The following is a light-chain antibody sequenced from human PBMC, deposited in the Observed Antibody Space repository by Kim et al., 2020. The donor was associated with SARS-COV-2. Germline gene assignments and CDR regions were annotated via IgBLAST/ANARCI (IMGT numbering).Light chain of an antibody. CDR1: NNDVGGYNF. J-gene: IGLJ3*02. CDR2: GVS. Sequence: GQTITISCTGSNNDVGGYNFVSWYQQHPGKAPKFMIYGVSQRPSGVSNRFSCSKSGNTASLTISGLQAEDEADYYCTSYTRSDTWVFGGGTQLTVL. V-gene: IGLV2-14*03. CDR3: TSYTRSDTWV.